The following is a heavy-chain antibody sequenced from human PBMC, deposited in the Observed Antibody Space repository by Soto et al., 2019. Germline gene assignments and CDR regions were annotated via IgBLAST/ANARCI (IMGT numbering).Heavy chain of an antibody. J-gene: IGHJ6*02. Sequence: ASVKVSCKASGYTFTGYYMHWVRQAPGQGLEWMGWINPNSGGTNYAQKFQGWVTMTRDTSISTAYMELSRLGSDDTAVYYCARVIGYCSAGSCQRGGMDVWGQGTTVTVSS. V-gene: IGHV1-2*04. D-gene: IGHD2-15*01. CDR1: GYTFTGYY. CDR3: ARVIGYCSAGSCQRGGMDV. CDR2: INPNSGGT.